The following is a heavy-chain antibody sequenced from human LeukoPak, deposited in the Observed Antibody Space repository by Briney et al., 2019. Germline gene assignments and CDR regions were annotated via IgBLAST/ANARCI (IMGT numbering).Heavy chain of an antibody. CDR2: ISADNGNT. Sequence: ASVKVSCKASGYTFSNYGISWVRHAPGQGLEWMGWISADNGNTNYAQKFQGRVTMTTDRSTSTAYMELRSLRSDDTAVYYCARSRTPTCSGGRCYTYWGQGTLVTASS. D-gene: IGHD2-15*01. CDR1: GYTFSNYG. V-gene: IGHV1-18*01. J-gene: IGHJ4*02. CDR3: ARSRTPTCSGGRCYTY.